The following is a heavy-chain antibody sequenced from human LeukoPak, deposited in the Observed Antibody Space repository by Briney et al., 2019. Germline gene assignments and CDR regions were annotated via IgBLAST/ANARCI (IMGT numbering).Heavy chain of an antibody. CDR3: ASINCSGGSCYSSAAAFDI. CDR1: GFTFSSYA. J-gene: IGHJ3*02. CDR2: ISGSGGSK. V-gene: IGHV3-23*01. Sequence: GGSLRLSCAASGFTFSSYAMSWVRQAPGKGLEWVSGISGSGGSKYYADSVKGRFTISRDNAKNSLYLQMNSLRAEDTAVYYCASINCSGGSCYSSAAAFDIWGQGTMVTVSS. D-gene: IGHD2-15*01.